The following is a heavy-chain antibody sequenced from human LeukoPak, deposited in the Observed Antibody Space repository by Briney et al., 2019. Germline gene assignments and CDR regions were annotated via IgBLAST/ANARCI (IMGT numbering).Heavy chain of an antibody. CDR3: ARDVSLGTPGYSSSWYADNWFDP. Sequence: PGGSLRLSCAASGLTFRPYWMTWVRQAPGKGLEWVANIKHDGSEKVYVDSVKGRFTISRDNAKNSLYLQMNSLRAEDTAVYYCARDVSLGTPGYSSSWYADNWFDPWGQGTLVTVSS. CDR2: IKHDGSEK. V-gene: IGHV3-7*01. CDR1: GLTFRPYW. J-gene: IGHJ5*02. D-gene: IGHD6-13*01.